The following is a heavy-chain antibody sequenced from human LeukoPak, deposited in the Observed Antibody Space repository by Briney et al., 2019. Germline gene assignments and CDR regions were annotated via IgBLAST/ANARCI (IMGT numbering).Heavy chain of an antibody. D-gene: IGHD6-19*01. CDR1: GGTFSSYA. V-gene: IGHV1-69*13. CDR3: ATPFSVAGIFDI. Sequence: SVKVSCKASGGTFSSYAISWVRQAPGQGLEWMGGIIPIFGTANYAQKFQGRVTITADESTSTAYMELSSLRSEDTAVYYCATPFSVAGIFDIWGQGTMVTVSS. CDR2: IIPIFGTA. J-gene: IGHJ3*02.